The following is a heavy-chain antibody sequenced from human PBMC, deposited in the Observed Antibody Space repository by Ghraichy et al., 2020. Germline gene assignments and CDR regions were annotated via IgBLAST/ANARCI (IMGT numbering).Heavy chain of an antibody. V-gene: IGHV4-59*01. CDR1: GGSISSYY. J-gene: IGHJ4*02. Sequence: SETLSLTCTVSGGSISSYYWSWIRQPPGKGLEWIGYIYYSGSTNYNPSLKSRVTISVDTSKNQFSLKLSSVTAADTAVYYCASGGGSGPSSGWYPIAYWGQGTLVTVSS. CDR2: IYYSGST. D-gene: IGHD6-19*01. CDR3: ASGGGSGPSSGWYPIAY.